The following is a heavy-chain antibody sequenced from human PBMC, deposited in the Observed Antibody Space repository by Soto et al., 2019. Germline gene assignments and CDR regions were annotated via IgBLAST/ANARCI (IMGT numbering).Heavy chain of an antibody. CDR3: ARHGSTIIDY. CDR1: GVSIRTYY. D-gene: IGHD5-12*01. CDR2: IYYSGST. J-gene: IGHJ4*02. V-gene: IGHV4-59*08. Sequence: SETLSLTCTVSGVSIRTYYWSWIRQPPGKGLEWIGYIYYSGSTNYNPSLKSRVTISIDTSKNQFSLKLSSVTAADTAVYYCARHGSTIIDYWGQGTLVTVSS.